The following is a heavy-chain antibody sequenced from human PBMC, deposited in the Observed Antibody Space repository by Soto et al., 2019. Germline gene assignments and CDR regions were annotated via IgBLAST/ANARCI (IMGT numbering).Heavy chain of an antibody. CDR2: IHPSGDTT. V-gene: IGHV1-46*02. Sequence: QVQLVQSGAEVKEPGASVKVSCKASGFTFQNYHMHWVRQAPGQGLEWMGIIHPSGDTTTYAQNFQGRLAMTSATFASTVYMQLRSLAFGYTAVYYCAIDLGGSWTVAYWGQGTLITVSS. CDR3: AIDLGGSWTVAY. D-gene: IGHD3-16*01. CDR1: GFTFQNYH. J-gene: IGHJ4*02.